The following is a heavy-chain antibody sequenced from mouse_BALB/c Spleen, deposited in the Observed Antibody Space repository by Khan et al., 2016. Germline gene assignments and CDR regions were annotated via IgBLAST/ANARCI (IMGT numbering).Heavy chain of an antibody. Sequence: QVQLKESGAELAKPGASVKMSCKASGYTFTSYWMHWVKQRPGQGLEWIGYINPSTGYTEYNQKFKDKATLTADKSSSTAYMQLSSLTSEDSAVXYSASRRDGDYAMDYWGQGTSVTVSS. J-gene: IGHJ4*01. CDR2: INPSTGYT. V-gene: IGHV1-7*01. D-gene: IGHD3-3*01. CDR1: GYTFTSYW. CDR3: ASRRDGDYAMDY.